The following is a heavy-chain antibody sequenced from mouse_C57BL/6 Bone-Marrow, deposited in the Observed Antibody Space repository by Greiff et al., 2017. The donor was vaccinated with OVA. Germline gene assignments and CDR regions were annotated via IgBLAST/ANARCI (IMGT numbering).Heavy chain of an antibody. CDR2: IYPGDGDT. CDR3: ARKSNYDYYAMDY. CDR1: GYAFSSSW. V-gene: IGHV1-82*01. Sequence: VKLQESGPELVKPGASVKISCKASGYAFSSSWMNWVKQRPGKGLEWIGRIYPGDGDTNYNGKFKGKATLTADKSSSTAYMQLSSLTSEDSAVYFCARKSNYDYYAMDYWGQGTSVTVSS. J-gene: IGHJ4*01. D-gene: IGHD2-5*01.